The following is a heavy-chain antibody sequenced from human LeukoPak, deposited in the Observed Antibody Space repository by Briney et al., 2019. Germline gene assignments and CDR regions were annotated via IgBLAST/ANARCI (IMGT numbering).Heavy chain of an antibody. J-gene: IGHJ5*02. Sequence: PSETLSLTCTVSGGSISSSSYYWGWIRQPPGKGLEWIGSIYYSGSTYYNPSLKSRVTISVDTSKNQFSLKLSSVTAADTAVYFCVRQGRHTSGWFLGLDPWGQGTLVTVSS. CDR1: GGSISSSSYY. CDR2: IYYSGST. D-gene: IGHD6-19*01. CDR3: VRQGRHTSGWFLGLDP. V-gene: IGHV4-39*01.